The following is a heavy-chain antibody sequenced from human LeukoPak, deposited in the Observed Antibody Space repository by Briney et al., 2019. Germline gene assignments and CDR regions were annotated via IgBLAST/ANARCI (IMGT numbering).Heavy chain of an antibody. CDR1: GFMFSTYA. D-gene: IGHD1-26*01. J-gene: IGHJ4*02. V-gene: IGHV3-74*03. CDR2: INPDGSIR. CDR3: AREARVGGALQY. Sequence: PGGSLRLSCATSGFMFSTYAMSWVRQAPGKGLAWVARINPDGSIRTYADSVQGRVTISRDTAKDTLFLQMNSLRAEDTAVYYCAREARVGGALQYWGQGTPVTVSS.